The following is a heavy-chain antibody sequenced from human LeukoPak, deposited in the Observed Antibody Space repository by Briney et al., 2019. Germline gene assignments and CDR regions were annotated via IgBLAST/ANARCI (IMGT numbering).Heavy chain of an antibody. D-gene: IGHD3-10*01. CDR3: ARMGFGDLFTPFGY. V-gene: IGHV3-23*01. J-gene: IGHJ4*02. Sequence: GGSLRLSCAASGFTFSSYAMSWVRQAPGKGLEWVSAISGSGDSTYFGDSVKGRFTISRDNSRNTLYLQMNSLRVEDTAVYYCARMGFGDLFTPFGYWGQGTLVTVSS. CDR1: GFTFSSYA. CDR2: ISGSGDST.